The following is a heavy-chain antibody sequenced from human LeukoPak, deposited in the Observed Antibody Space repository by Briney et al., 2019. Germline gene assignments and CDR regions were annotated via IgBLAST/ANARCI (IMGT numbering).Heavy chain of an antibody. V-gene: IGHV3-48*01. Sequence: GGSLRLSCAASGFTFSSYSMNWVRQAPGKGLEWVSYISSTISTIYYADSVEGRFTISRDNAKNSLYLQMNSLRGEDTAVYYCARWESGTYLILDHWGPGTLVTVSS. CDR3: ARWESGTYLILDH. CDR2: ISSTISTI. J-gene: IGHJ4*02. CDR1: GFTFSSYS. D-gene: IGHD1-26*01.